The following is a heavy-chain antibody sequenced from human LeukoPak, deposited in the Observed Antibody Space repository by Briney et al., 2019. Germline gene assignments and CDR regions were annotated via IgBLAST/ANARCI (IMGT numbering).Heavy chain of an antibody. V-gene: IGHV3-11*01. CDR3: AREPMGYYDSSGYRFDY. Sequence: TGGSLRLSCAASGFTFSDYYMSWIRQAPGKGLEWVSYISSRGSTIYYADSVKGRFTISRDNAKNSLYLQMNSLRAEDTAVYYCAREPMGYYDSSGYRFDYWGQGTLVTVSS. D-gene: IGHD3-22*01. CDR1: GFTFSDYY. J-gene: IGHJ4*02. CDR2: ISSRGSTI.